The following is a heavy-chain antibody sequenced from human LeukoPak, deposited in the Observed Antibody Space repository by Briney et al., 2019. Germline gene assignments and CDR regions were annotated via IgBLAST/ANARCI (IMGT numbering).Heavy chain of an antibody. V-gene: IGHV3-23*01. D-gene: IGHD2-8*02. CDR2: ISGSGGST. CDR1: EFTFSSYA. CDR3: AKFNVWWSIDY. Sequence: GSLRLSCAASEFTFSSYAMSWVRQAPGRGLEWVSAISGSGGSTYYADSVKGRFTISRDNSKNTLYLQMNSLRAEDTAVYYCAKFNVWWSIDYWGQGTLVTVSS. J-gene: IGHJ4*02.